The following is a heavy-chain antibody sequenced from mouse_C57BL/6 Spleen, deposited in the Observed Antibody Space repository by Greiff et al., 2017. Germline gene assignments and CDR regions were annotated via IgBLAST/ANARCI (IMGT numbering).Heavy chain of an antibody. CDR2: ILPGSGST. V-gene: IGHV1-9*01. CDR1: GYTFTGYW. J-gene: IGHJ2*01. CDR3: ARSGNRDYDVGFDY. Sequence: QVQLQQSGAELMKPGASVKLSCKATGYTFTGYWIEWVKQRPGHGLEWIGEILPGSGSTNYNEKFKGKATFTADTSSNTAYLQLSSLTTEDSAIYVGARSGNRDYDVGFDYWGQGTTLTVSS. D-gene: IGHD2-4*01.